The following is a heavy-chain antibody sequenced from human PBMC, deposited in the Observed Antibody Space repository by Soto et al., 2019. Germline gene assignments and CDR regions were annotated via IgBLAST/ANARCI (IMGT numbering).Heavy chain of an antibody. J-gene: IGHJ3*02. CDR3: SRVGFDSSGSLGTFDM. CDR1: GGSIRSYS. CDR2: VYYSGGT. D-gene: IGHD3-22*01. V-gene: IGHV4-59*01. Sequence: PSLTLSLTCTVSGGSIRSYSLSWTRQPPGKGLEWVGYVYYSGGTNSNPSLKSRVTISADTSKNQVSLKLSSVPAADTAVYYCSRVGFDSSGSLGTFDMWGRGTMVTVS.